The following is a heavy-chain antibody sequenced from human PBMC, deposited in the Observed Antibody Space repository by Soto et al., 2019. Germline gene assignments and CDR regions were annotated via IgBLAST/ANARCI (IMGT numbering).Heavy chain of an antibody. CDR1: GFIFSDYY. CDR2: ISSSGNII. Sequence: QVQVVASGGGLVKPGGSMRLSCAASGFIFSDYYMTWIRQAPGKGLEWVSYISSSGNIIYYADSVKGRFTISRDNAKNSLFLQRTSLRAEDTAVYFCASENSGYDSGRFDLWGQGTLVTVSS. D-gene: IGHD5-12*01. J-gene: IGHJ5*02. CDR3: ASENSGYDSGRFDL. V-gene: IGHV3-11*01.